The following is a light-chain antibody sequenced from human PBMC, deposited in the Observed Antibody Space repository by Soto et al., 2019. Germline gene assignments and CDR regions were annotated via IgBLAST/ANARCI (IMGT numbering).Light chain of an antibody. J-gene: IGLJ2*01. Sequence: QSALTQPASVSGSPGQLIAISCTGSSSDVGGYKYVSWYQQYPGKAPKLMIYEVSNRPSEISKRFSGSKSGNTAFLTISGLQTDDEADYYCSAYTSSSTWVFGGGTKVTVL. V-gene: IGLV2-14*01. CDR3: SAYTSSSTWV. CDR1: SSDVGGYKY. CDR2: EVS.